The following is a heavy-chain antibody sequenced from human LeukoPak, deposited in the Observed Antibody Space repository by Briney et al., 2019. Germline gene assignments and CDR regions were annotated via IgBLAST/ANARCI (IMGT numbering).Heavy chain of an antibody. J-gene: IGHJ5*02. V-gene: IGHV4-34*01. Sequence: TSETLSLTCAVYGGSFSGYFWSWIRQPPGKGLEWIGEINHSGSTNYNPSLKSRVTISVDTSKNQFSLKLSSVTAADTAVYYCARNDYVWGSYRLNWFDPWGQGTLVTVSS. CDR2: INHSGST. CDR1: GGSFSGYF. CDR3: ARNDYVWGSYRLNWFDP. D-gene: IGHD3-16*02.